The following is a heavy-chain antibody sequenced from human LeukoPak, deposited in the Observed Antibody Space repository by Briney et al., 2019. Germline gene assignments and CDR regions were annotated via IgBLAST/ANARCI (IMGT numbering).Heavy chain of an antibody. J-gene: IGHJ4*02. CDR2: ISAYNGNT. D-gene: IGHD3-22*01. Sequence: WASVKVSCKASGYTFTSYGISWVRQAPGQGPEWMGWISAYNGNTNYAQRLQGRVTMTTDTSTSTAYMELRSLRSDDTAVYYCARVRGLYYYDSSQYFDYWGQGTLVTVSS. CDR1: GYTFTSYG. V-gene: IGHV1-18*01. CDR3: ARVRGLYYYDSSQYFDY.